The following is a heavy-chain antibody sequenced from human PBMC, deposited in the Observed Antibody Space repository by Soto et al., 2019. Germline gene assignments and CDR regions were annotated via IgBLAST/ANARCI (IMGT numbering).Heavy chain of an antibody. Sequence: SVKVSCKASGGTFSSYAISWVRQAPGQGLEWMGGIIPIFGTANYAQKFQGRVTITADKSTSTAYMELSSLRSEDTAVYYCARVLLGEYSSSWYGVDYWGQGTLVTVSS. J-gene: IGHJ4*02. CDR3: ARVLLGEYSSSWYGVDY. CDR1: GGTFSSYA. CDR2: IIPIFGTA. V-gene: IGHV1-69*06. D-gene: IGHD6-13*01.